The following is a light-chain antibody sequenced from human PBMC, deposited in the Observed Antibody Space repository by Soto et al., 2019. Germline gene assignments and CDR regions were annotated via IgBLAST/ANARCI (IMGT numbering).Light chain of an antibody. CDR1: QSVLYSPNNKNY. V-gene: IGKV4-1*01. J-gene: IGKJ1*01. CDR2: WAS. CDR3: QS. Sequence: DIVMTQSPDSLAVSLGERATINCKSSQSVLYSPNNKNYLAWYQQKPGQPPKLLIYWASTRESGVPDRFSGSGSGTDFTLTISSLQAEDVAFSAPQSFGQGTKVEIK.